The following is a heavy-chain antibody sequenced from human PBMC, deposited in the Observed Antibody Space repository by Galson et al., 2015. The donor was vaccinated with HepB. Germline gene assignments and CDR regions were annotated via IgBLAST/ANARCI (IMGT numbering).Heavy chain of an antibody. CDR1: GGSFSGYY. CDR2: INHSGST. CDR3: ARGLGYYDIFRDKALSGSWFDP. D-gene: IGHD3-9*01. V-gene: IGHV4-34*01. J-gene: IGHJ5*02. Sequence: LSLTCAVYGGSFSGYYWSWIRQPPGKGLEWIGEINHSGSTNYNPSLKSRVTISVDTSKNQFSLKLSSVTAADTAVYYCARGLGYYDIFRDKALSGSWFDPWGQGTLVTVSS.